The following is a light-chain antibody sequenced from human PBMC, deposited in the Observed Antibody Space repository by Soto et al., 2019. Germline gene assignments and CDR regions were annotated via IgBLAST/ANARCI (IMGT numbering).Light chain of an antibody. CDR1: QSISSTS. CDR2: GAS. V-gene: IGKV3-20*01. CDR3: QQYGKSPFT. Sequence: EIVLTQSPGTLSLSLGERAILSCRASQSISSTSLAWYQQKPGQAPRLLIYGASTRATGIPDRFSGSESGTDFTLTIRRLQPEDFVVYYCQQYGKSPFTFGQGTR. J-gene: IGKJ5*01.